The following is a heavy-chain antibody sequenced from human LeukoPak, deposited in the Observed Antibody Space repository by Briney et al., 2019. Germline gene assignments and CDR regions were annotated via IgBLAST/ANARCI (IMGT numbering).Heavy chain of an antibody. D-gene: IGHD3-3*01. Sequence: GESLKISCKGSGYSFTSYWIGWVRQMPGKGLEWMGIIYPGDSDTRYSPSFQGQVTISADKSISTAYLQWSSLKASDTAMYYCARLSVNDFWSGYYFPFYFGYWGQGTLVTVSS. J-gene: IGHJ4*02. CDR1: GYSFTSYW. V-gene: IGHV5-51*01. CDR2: IYPGDSDT. CDR3: ARLSVNDFWSGYYFPFYFGY.